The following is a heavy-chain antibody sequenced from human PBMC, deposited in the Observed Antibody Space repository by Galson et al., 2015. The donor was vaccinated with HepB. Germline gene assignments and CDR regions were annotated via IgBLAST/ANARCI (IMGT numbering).Heavy chain of an antibody. V-gene: IGHV3-23*01. D-gene: IGHD6-19*01. Sequence: SLRLSCAASGFTFSYYAMSWVRQAPGKGLEWISAITPSGDNTYSADSMKGPFTISRDNSRNTLFLQMNSLRADDTAIYFCAKVFPEKTDGWYRQALYYFDSWGQGTRVTVSS. J-gene: IGHJ4*02. CDR1: GFTFSYYA. CDR3: AKVFPEKTDGWYRQALYYFDS. CDR2: ITPSGDNT.